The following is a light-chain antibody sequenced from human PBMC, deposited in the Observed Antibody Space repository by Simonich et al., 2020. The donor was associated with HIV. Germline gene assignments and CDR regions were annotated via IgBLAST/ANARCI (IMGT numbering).Light chain of an antibody. CDR2: AAS. Sequence: DIQMTQSPSSLSASVGDRVTITCRASQTMSTYLNWYQQKPGGAPELRIYAASSLQSCVPSRFSGSGSGTRFTLTISSLQPEDFASYYCQQSHSTPWTFGQGTKVEIK. J-gene: IGKJ1*01. CDR1: QTMSTY. CDR3: QQSHSTPWT. V-gene: IGKV1-39*01.